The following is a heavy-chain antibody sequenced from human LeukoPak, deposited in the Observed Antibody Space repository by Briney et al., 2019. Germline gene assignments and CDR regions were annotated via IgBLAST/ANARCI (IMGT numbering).Heavy chain of an antibody. D-gene: IGHD4-17*01. CDR1: GFTFRNAW. J-gene: IGHJ4*02. V-gene: IGHV3-15*01. CDR2: IKSKTDGGTT. Sequence: GGSLRLSCAASGFTFRNAWMSWVRQAPGKGLEWVGRIKSKTDGGTTDYAAPVKGRFTISRDDSKNTLYLQMNSLKTEDTAVYYCTTAPTTVTTGPFDYWGQGTLVTVSS. CDR3: TTAPTTVTTGPFDY.